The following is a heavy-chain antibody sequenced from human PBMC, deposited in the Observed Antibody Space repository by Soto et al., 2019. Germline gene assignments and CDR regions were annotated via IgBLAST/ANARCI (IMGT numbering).Heavy chain of an antibody. CDR1: GFNVSDNY. V-gene: IGHV3-53*01. CDR3: VRERRGLGIGFDH. Sequence: PGGSLRLSCAAAGFNVSDNYMGWVRQAPGKGLEWVSSFFTGGSTDYADSVKGRFTISRDDSKNTVYLQTNSLRAEDTAVYFCVRERRGLGIGFDHWGQGTLVTVSP. J-gene: IGHJ4*02. CDR2: FFTGGST. D-gene: IGHD6-19*01.